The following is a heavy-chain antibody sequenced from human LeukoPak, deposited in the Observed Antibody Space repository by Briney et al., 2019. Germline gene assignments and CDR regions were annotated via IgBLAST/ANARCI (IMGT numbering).Heavy chain of an antibody. J-gene: IGHJ4*02. V-gene: IGHV4-61*02. D-gene: IGHD3-16*01. CDR1: GGSISSDRFY. CDR3: ARVPDWTYVPDY. Sequence: ASETLSLTCTVSGGSISSDRFYWTWVRQPAGKGLEWIGRIKSSNTNYNPSLKSRVSISLDTSTNQFSLKLSSLTAADTAVYYCARVPDWTYVPDYWGQGTRVTVSS. CDR2: IKSSNT.